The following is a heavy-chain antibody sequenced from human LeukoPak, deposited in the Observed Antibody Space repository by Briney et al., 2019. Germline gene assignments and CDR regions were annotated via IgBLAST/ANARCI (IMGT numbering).Heavy chain of an antibody. V-gene: IGHV4-59*01. CDR2: IYYSGST. D-gene: IGHD3-10*01. CDR1: GGSISSYY. J-gene: IGHJ3*02. Sequence: PSETLSLTCTVSGGSISSYYWSWIRQPPGKGLEWIGYIYYSGSTNYNPSLKSRVTISVDTSKNQFSLKLSSVTAADTAVYYCARGVTMVRGTPPAFDIWGQGTMVTVSS. CDR3: ARGVTMVRGTPPAFDI.